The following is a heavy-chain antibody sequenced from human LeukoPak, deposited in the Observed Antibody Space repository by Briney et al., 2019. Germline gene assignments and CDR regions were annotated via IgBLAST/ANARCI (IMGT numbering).Heavy chain of an antibody. CDR2: IYSGGST. CDR1: GFTVSSNY. V-gene: IGHV3-53*01. J-gene: IGHJ3*02. D-gene: IGHD3-9*01. CDR3: ARSRPYYDILTGYYIGDAFDI. Sequence: PGGSLRLSCAASGFTVSSNYMSWVRQAPGKGLEWVSVIYSGGSTYYADSVKGRFTISRDNSKNTLYLQMNSLRAEDTAVYYCARSRPYYDILTGYYIGDAFDIWGQGTMVTVSS.